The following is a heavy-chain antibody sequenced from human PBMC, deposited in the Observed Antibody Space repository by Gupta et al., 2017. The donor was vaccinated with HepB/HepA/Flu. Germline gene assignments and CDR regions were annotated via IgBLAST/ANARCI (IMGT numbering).Heavy chain of an antibody. J-gene: IGHJ4*02. Sequence: EVQLVESGGGLVQPGRSLRLSCAASGFTFDDYAMHWVRQAPGKGLEWVSGISWNSGSIGYADSVKGRFTISRDNAKNSLYLQMNSLRAEDTALYYCAKDHYSSSSSIDYWGQGTLVTGSS. CDR3: AKDHYSSSSSIDY. V-gene: IGHV3-9*01. CDR2: ISWNSGSI. CDR1: GFTFDDYA. D-gene: IGHD6-6*01.